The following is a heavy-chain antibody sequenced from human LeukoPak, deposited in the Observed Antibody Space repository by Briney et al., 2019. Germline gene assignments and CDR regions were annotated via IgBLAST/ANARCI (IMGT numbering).Heavy chain of an antibody. Sequence: PGGSLRLSCAASGFTFSGSPILWVRQASGKGLEWVGRIRSKADNYATAYAASVQGRCTISRDDSKSTAYLQLNSLKTEDTAVYYCARDRMIGTNTNWFDPWGQGTLVTVSS. CDR3: ARDRMIGTNTNWFDP. CDR1: GFTFSGSP. V-gene: IGHV3-73*01. CDR2: IRSKADNYAT. J-gene: IGHJ5*02. D-gene: IGHD1-20*01.